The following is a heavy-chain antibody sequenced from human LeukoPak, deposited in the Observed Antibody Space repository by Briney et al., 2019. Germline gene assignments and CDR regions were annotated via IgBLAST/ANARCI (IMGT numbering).Heavy chain of an antibody. D-gene: IGHD6-13*01. CDR1: GGSISSSNW. CDR3: ARTNRSSSWAFDY. CDR2: IYHSGST. V-gene: IGHV4-4*02. J-gene: IGHJ4*02. Sequence: SETLSLTCTVSGGSISSSNWWSWVRQPPGKGLEWIGEIYHSGSTNYNPSLKSRVTISVDKSKNQFPLKLSSVTAADTAVYYCARTNRSSSWAFDYWGQGTLVTVSS.